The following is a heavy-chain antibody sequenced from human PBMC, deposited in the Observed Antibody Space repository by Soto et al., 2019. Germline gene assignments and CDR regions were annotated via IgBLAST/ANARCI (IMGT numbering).Heavy chain of an antibody. J-gene: IGHJ5*02. CDR3: ARDLSGNWFDP. V-gene: IGHV4-59*01. CDR2: IYYSGST. CDR1: GGSISSYY. D-gene: IGHD3-10*01. Sequence: SETLSLTCTVSGGSISSYYWNWIRQPPGKGLEWIGYIYYSGSTNYNPSLKSRVTISVDTSKNQFSLKLSSVTAADTAVYYCARDLSGNWFDPWGQGTLVTVSS.